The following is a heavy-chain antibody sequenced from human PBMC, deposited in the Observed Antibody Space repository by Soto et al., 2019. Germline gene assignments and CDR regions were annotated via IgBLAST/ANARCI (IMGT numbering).Heavy chain of an antibody. V-gene: IGHV3-13*01. CDR3: ARGWLATGGSLSYMDV. D-gene: IGHD6-13*01. J-gene: IGHJ6*03. Sequence: EVQLVESGGGLIQPGGSLRLSCAASGFTFSSYDMHWVRQAAGKGLEWVSGIGSAVDTYYQGSVKGRFTISRENAKNSLYLQMNSLRAGDTALYYCARGWLATGGSLSYMDVWGKGTTVTVSS. CDR1: GFTFSSYD. CDR2: IGSAVDT.